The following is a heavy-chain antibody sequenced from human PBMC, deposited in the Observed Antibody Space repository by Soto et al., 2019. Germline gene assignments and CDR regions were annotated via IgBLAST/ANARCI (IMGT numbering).Heavy chain of an antibody. V-gene: IGHV4-59*01. Sequence: TSETLSLTCTVSGGSISSYYWSWIRQPPGKGLEWIGYIYYSGSTNYNPSLKSRVTISVDTSKNQFSLKLSSVTAADTAVYYCARDSLEYSSPYNWFDPWGQGTLVTVSS. D-gene: IGHD6-6*01. CDR1: GGSISSYY. J-gene: IGHJ5*02. CDR2: IYYSGST. CDR3: ARDSLEYSSPYNWFDP.